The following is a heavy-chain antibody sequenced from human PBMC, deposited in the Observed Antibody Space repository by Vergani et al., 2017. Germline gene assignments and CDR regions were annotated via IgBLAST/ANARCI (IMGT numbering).Heavy chain of an antibody. V-gene: IGHV4-30-4*08. D-gene: IGHD1-7*01. J-gene: IGHJ4*02. Sequence: QVQLQESGPGLVKPSQTLSLTCTVSGGSISSGDYYWSWIRQPPGKGLEWIGYIYYSGSTYYNPSLKSRVTISVDTSKNQFSRKLSTVTAADTAVYYCARDLSITGTTYVDYGGQGTLVTVSS. CDR1: GGSISSGDYY. CDR2: IYYSGST. CDR3: ARDLSITGTTYVDY.